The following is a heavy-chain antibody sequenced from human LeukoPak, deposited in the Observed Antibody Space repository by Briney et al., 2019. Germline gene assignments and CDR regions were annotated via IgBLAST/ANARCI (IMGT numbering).Heavy chain of an antibody. Sequence: NPSETLSLTCAVYGGSFSVYYWSWIRQPRGKGLEGIGEINHSGSTNYNPSLKSRVTISVDTSKNQFSVKLSSVPAGGTAVYYCAIAAAGTFHWGQGTLVTVSS. J-gene: IGHJ4*02. CDR2: INHSGST. D-gene: IGHD6-13*01. V-gene: IGHV4-34*01. CDR1: GGSFSVYY. CDR3: AIAAAGTFH.